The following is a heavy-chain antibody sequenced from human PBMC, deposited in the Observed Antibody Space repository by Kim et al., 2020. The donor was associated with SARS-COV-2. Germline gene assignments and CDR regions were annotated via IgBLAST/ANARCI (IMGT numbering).Heavy chain of an antibody. D-gene: IGHD6-6*01. CDR1: GGTFSSYA. V-gene: IGHV1-69*13. J-gene: IGHJ5*02. CDR3: ARDLTYPRNRQLVGENWFDP. Sequence: SVKVSCKASGGTFSSYAISWVRQAPGQGLEWMGGIIPIFGTANYAQKFQGRVTITADESTSTAYMELSSLRSEDTAVYYCARDLTYPRNRQLVGENWFDPWGQGTLVTVSS. CDR2: IIPIFGTA.